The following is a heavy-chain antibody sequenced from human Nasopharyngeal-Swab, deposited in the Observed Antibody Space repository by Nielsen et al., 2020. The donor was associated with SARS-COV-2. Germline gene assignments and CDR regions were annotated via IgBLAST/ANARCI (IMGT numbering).Heavy chain of an antibody. D-gene: IGHD6-13*01. Sequence: YMDWVRQAPGKGLEWIGNIYYNGNTYQNPSLKSRLTISVDKSKNQFSLQLSSVTAADTAVYYCVRSSSWYYFDYWAQGTQVTVSS. V-gene: IGHV4-39*01. CDR2: IYYNGNT. CDR3: VRSSSWYYFDY. J-gene: IGHJ4*02. CDR1: Y.